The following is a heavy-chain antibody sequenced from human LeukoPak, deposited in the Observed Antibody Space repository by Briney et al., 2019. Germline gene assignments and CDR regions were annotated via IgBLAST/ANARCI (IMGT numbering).Heavy chain of an antibody. J-gene: IGHJ4*02. V-gene: IGHV1-8*01. Sequence: ASVKVSCKASGYAFTSYDINWVRQATGQGLERMGWMNPNSGNTGYSQKFQGRVTMTRDTSISTAYMELSRLRSDDTAVYYCARASYDSSGYPPFDYWGQGTLVTVSS. D-gene: IGHD3-22*01. CDR1: GYAFTSYD. CDR2: MNPNSGNT. CDR3: ARASYDSSGYPPFDY.